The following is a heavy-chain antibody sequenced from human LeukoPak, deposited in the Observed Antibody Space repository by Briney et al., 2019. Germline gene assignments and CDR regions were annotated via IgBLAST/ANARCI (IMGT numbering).Heavy chain of an antibody. Sequence: SETLSLTCTVSGGSISSGGYYWSWIRQHPGKGLEWIGYIYYSGSTYYNPSLKSRVTISVDTSKNQFSLKLSSVTAADTAVYYCARVSSGWYGINLYYYYGMDVWGQGTTVTVSS. D-gene: IGHD6-19*01. CDR1: GGSISSGGYY. J-gene: IGHJ6*02. CDR2: IYYSGST. V-gene: IGHV4-61*08. CDR3: ARVSSGWYGINLYYYYGMDV.